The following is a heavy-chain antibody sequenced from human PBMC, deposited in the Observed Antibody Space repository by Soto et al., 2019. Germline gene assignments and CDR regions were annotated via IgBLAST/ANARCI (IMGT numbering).Heavy chain of an antibody. D-gene: IGHD3-10*01. J-gene: IGHJ4*02. CDR1: GFTFSSYA. CDR2: ISSSGGST. CDR3: AREARLVISRYFDY. Sequence: EVQLLESGGGLVQPGGSLRLSCAASGFTFSSYAMSWVRQAPGKGLEWVSGISSSGGSTYYADSVKGRFTISKDNFKNTLYLQMNGLRAEDTAVYHCAREARLVISRYFDYWGQGALVTVSS. V-gene: IGHV3-23*01.